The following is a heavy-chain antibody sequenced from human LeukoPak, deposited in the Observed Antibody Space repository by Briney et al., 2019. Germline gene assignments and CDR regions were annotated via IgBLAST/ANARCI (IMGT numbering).Heavy chain of an antibody. D-gene: IGHD6-13*01. CDR1: GGSISSSSYY. CDR3: ARAHSSSWYVLVYFDY. CDR2: INHSGST. Sequence: SETLSLTCTVSGGSISSSSYYWGWIRQPPGKGLEWIGEINHSGSTNYNPSLKSRVTISVDTSKNQFSLKLSSVTAADTAVYYCARAHSSSWYVLVYFDYWGQGTLVTVSS. V-gene: IGHV4-39*07. J-gene: IGHJ4*02.